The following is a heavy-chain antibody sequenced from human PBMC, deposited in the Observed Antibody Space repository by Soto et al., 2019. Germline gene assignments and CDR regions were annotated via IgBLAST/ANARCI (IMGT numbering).Heavy chain of an antibody. J-gene: IGHJ4*02. CDR3: AICLSGGYYYYFDY. Sequence: GGSLRLSCAAPGFTFSSYGMHWVRQAPGKGLEWVAVISYDGNSKSYADSVKGRFTVSRDNSKNTLNLQVNSLRAEDTAHYYCAICLSGGYYYYFDYWGQGALVTVSS. V-gene: IGHV3-30*03. D-gene: IGHD1-26*01. CDR1: GFTFSSYG. CDR2: ISYDGNSK.